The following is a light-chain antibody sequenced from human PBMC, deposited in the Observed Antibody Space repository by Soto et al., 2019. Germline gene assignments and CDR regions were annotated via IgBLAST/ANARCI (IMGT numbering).Light chain of an antibody. CDR2: DVS. J-gene: IGLJ1*01. Sequence: QSALTQPASVSGSPGQSITISCTGTSNDVGGYNYVSWYQQHPGKAPKLMIYDVSNRPSGVSTRFSGSKSGNTASLTISGLQAEDESDYYCSSYTSSSLYVFGTGTKLTVL. CDR3: SSYTSSSLYV. CDR1: SNDVGGYNY. V-gene: IGLV2-14*03.